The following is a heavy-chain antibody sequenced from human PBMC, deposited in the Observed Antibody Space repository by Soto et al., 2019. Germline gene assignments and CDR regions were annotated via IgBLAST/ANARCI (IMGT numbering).Heavy chain of an antibody. V-gene: IGHV3-30*18. D-gene: IGHD4-17*01. J-gene: IGHJ6*02. CDR2: ISYDGGNK. CDR3: AKDYGDDLGGVAL. Sequence: QVYLVESGGGVVQPGTSLRLSCAASGFTFTDYGMHWVRQAPGKGLEWVAVISYDGGNKYYADSVKGRFTISRDNSKSTLYLQMGSLRAEDTAVYHCAKDYGDDLGGVALWGQGNTVTVSS. CDR1: GFTFTDYG.